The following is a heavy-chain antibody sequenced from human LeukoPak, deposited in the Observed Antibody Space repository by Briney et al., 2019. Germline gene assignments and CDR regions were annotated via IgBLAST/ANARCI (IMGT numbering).Heavy chain of an antibody. CDR2: IYYSGGT. Sequence: SQTLSLTCTVSGVSISSGDYYWSWIRQRPGKGLEWIGYIYYSGGTYYNPSLKSRVTISVDTSKNQFSLKLSSVTAADTAVYYCARDRAARHLDYWGQGTLVTVSS. V-gene: IGHV4-31*03. J-gene: IGHJ4*02. CDR3: ARDRAARHLDY. CDR1: GVSISSGDYY. D-gene: IGHD6-6*01.